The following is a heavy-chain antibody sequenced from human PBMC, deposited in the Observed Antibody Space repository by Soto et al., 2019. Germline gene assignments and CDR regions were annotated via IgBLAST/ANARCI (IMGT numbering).Heavy chain of an antibody. CDR3: VGNWFDP. CDR2: IYYSGST. Sequence: QVQLQESGPGLVKPSETLSLTCTVSGGSVSSGSYYWSWIRQPPGTGLEWIGYIYYSGSTNYNPSLKSRVTISVDTSKNQCSLKRSSVTAADTAVYYCVGNWFDPWGQGTLVTVSS. CDR1: GGSVSSGSYY. V-gene: IGHV4-61*01. J-gene: IGHJ5*02.